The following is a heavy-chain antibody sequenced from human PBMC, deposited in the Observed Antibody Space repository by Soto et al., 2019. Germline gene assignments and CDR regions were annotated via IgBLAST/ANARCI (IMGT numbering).Heavy chain of an antibody. D-gene: IGHD3-3*01. CDR1: GGSISSGGYY. Sequence: PSETLSLTCTVSGGSISSGGYYWSWIRQHPGKGLEWIGYIYYSGSTYYNPSLKSRVTISVDTSKNQFSLKLSSVTAADTAVYYCARGEATYYYFWSGYYGGAGQFDYWGQGTLVTVSS. V-gene: IGHV4-31*03. CDR2: IYYSGST. CDR3: ARGEATYYYFWSGYYGGAGQFDY. J-gene: IGHJ4*01.